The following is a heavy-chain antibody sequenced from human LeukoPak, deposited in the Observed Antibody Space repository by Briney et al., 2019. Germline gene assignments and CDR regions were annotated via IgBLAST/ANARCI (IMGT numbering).Heavy chain of an antibody. CDR2: VKQDGSEK. J-gene: IGHJ4*02. Sequence: PGGSLRLSCAASGFTFSSYWMSWVRQAPGKGLEWVANVKQDGSEKNYVDSVKSRFTISRDNAKTSLYLQMNSLRAEDTAVYYCARSLWPEDYWGQGTLVTVSS. CDR3: ARSLWPEDY. CDR1: GFTFSSYW. D-gene: IGHD5-18*01. V-gene: IGHV3-7*01.